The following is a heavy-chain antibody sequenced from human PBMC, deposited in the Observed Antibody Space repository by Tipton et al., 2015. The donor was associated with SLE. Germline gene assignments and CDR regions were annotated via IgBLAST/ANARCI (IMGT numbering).Heavy chain of an antibody. D-gene: IGHD2/OR15-2a*01. CDR2: IYCSGST. V-gene: IGHV4-31*03. Sequence: TLSLTCTVSGGSISSGGYYWSWIRQHPGKGLEWIGYIYCSGSTYYNPSLKSRVTISVDTSKNQFSLKLSSVTAADTAVYYCARENRRGDYYYYMDVWGKGTTVTVSS. CDR3: ARENRRGDYYYYMDV. CDR1: GGSISSGGYY. J-gene: IGHJ6*03.